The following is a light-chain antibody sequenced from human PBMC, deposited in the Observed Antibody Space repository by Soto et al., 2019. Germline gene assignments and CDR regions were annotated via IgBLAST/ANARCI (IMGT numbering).Light chain of an antibody. Sequence: EIVMTQSPATLSVSPGEGATLSCRASQSVSSGYLAWYQQKPGQAPRLLIYGASSRATGIPDRFSGSGSGTDFTLTISRLEPEDFAVYNCQQYGTSPPTFGQGTKVDIK. CDR3: QQYGTSPPT. CDR1: QSVSSGY. J-gene: IGKJ1*01. V-gene: IGKV3-20*01. CDR2: GAS.